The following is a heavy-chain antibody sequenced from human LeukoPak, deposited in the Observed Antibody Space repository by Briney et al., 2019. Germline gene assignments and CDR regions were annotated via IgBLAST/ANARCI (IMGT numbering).Heavy chain of an antibody. Sequence: PGGSLRLSCAASGFTFSTYWMHWVRQAPGKGLVWVSRINSDGSTTNYADSVKGRFSIPRDNAKKTLYLQMNSLRAEDTAVYYCARELPFDYWGQGTLVTVSS. CDR2: INSDGSTT. J-gene: IGHJ4*02. V-gene: IGHV3-74*01. D-gene: IGHD1-26*01. CDR3: ARELPFDY. CDR1: GFTFSTYW.